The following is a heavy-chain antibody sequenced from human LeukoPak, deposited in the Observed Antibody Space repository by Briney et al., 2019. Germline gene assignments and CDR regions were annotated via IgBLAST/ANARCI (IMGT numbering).Heavy chain of an antibody. CDR3: AKTIVGATTGAFDI. CDR2: IYLSEST. Sequence: TSETLSLTCTVSGDSISSYYWSWIRQPAGKGLEWIGRIYLSESTNYNPSLKSRVTMSVDTSKNQFSLKLTSVTAADTAVYYCAKTIVGATTGAFDIWGQGTMVTVSS. D-gene: IGHD1-26*01. CDR1: GDSISSYY. V-gene: IGHV4-4*07. J-gene: IGHJ3*02.